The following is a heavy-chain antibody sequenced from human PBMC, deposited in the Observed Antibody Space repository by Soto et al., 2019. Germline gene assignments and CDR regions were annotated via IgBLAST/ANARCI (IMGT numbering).Heavy chain of an antibody. Sequence: EPLSLTCAVHGGCLSGFYWNWIRQPPGKGLESIGEINDSGSTRYNPSLKSRVTISVDTSKNQFSLRLKSVTAADTAVYYCARWGYCSNSICYPFDYWGQGIPVTVSS. CDR1: GGCLSGFY. V-gene: IGHV4-34*01. CDR3: ARWGYCSNSICYPFDY. CDR2: INDSGST. D-gene: IGHD2-2*01. J-gene: IGHJ4*02.